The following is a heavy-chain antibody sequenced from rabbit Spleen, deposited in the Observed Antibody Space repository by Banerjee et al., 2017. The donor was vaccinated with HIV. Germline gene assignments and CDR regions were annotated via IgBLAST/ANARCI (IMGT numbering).Heavy chain of an antibody. Sequence: QEQLEESGGDLVKPGGSLTLTCTASGFSFSSSYWICWVRQAPGRGLEWIACISTGGGTTYYTTWAKGRFTISKTSTTTVTLKMTSLTAADTATYFCARGSATMTMVITGYYLNLWGPGTLVTVS. J-gene: IGHJ4*01. CDR1: GFSFSSSYW. V-gene: IGHV1S45*01. D-gene: IGHD2-1*01. CDR3: ARGSATMTMVITGYYLNL. CDR2: ISTGGGTT.